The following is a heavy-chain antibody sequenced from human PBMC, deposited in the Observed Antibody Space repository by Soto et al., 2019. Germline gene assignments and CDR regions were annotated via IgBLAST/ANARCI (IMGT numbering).Heavy chain of an antibody. CDR3: VRTSLVVAAATREDY. CDR2: INSDGSST. J-gene: IGHJ4*02. Sequence: EVQLVESGVGLVQPGGSLRLSCAASGFTFSSYWMHWVRQAPGKGLEWVSRINSDGSSTSYADSVKGRFTISRDNAKNTLYPQMNSLRAEDTPVYYCVRTSLVVAAATREDYWGQGTLVTVSS. CDR1: GFTFSSYW. D-gene: IGHD2-15*01. V-gene: IGHV3-74*01.